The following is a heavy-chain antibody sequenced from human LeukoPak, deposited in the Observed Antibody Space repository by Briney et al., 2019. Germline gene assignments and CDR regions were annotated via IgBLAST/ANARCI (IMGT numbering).Heavy chain of an antibody. V-gene: IGHV3-7*03. D-gene: IGHD4-23*01. Sequence: GGSLRLSCAASGFTFSAYWMSWVRQAPGKGLEWVANMKQEGGDKYYVDSVKGRFTISRDNAKNSLYLQMNTLRAEDTAVYYCARKTVVGSYFDYWGPGTPVTVSS. J-gene: IGHJ4*02. CDR2: MKQEGGDK. CDR1: GFTFSAYW. CDR3: ARKTVVGSYFDY.